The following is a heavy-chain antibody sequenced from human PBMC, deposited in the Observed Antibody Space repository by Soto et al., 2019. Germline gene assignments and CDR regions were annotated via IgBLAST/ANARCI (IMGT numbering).Heavy chain of an antibody. Sequence: PGGSVRLSCAASGFTFSSYAMSWVRQAPGKGLEWVSAISGSGGSTYYADSVKGRFTISRDNSKNTLYLQMNSLRAEDTAVYYCARGPYDFWSGYYQYYYYGMDVWGQGTTVTVSS. D-gene: IGHD3-3*01. V-gene: IGHV3-23*01. CDR3: ARGPYDFWSGYYQYYYYGMDV. CDR1: GFTFSSYA. J-gene: IGHJ6*02. CDR2: ISGSGGST.